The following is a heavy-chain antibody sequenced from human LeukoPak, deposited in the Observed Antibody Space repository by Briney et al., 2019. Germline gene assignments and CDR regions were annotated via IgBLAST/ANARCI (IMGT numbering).Heavy chain of an antibody. D-gene: IGHD3-10*01. CDR1: GFTFSSYA. CDR3: ARGKGITMVRGVIFYFDY. Sequence: PGRSLRLSCAASGFTFSSYAMHWVRQAPGKGLEWVAVISYDGSNKYYADSVKGRFTISRDNSKNTLYLQMNSLRAEDTAVYYCARGKGITMVRGVIFYFDYWGRGTLVTVSS. V-gene: IGHV3-30*04. J-gene: IGHJ4*02. CDR2: ISYDGSNK.